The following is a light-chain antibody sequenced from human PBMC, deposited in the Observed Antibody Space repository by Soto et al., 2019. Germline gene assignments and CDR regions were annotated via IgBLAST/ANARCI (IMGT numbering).Light chain of an antibody. Sequence: EIVLAQSPGTLSLSPGERAALSCRASQSVSSNYLAWYQQKPGQAPRLLIYDVFSRAPGIPDGFSGSGSGTDFTLTISRLEPEDFGVYCCQQYGSSPTFGQGTKVEIK. V-gene: IGKV3-20*01. CDR3: QQYGSSPT. J-gene: IGKJ1*01. CDR1: QSVSSNY. CDR2: DVF.